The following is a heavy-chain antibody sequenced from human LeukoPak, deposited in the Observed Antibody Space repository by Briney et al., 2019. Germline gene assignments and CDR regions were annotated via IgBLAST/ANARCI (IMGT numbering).Heavy chain of an antibody. D-gene: IGHD6-19*01. CDR2: INSKSSTI. J-gene: IGHJ3*02. CDR3: ARSPGISVTGVDAAFDI. Sequence: GGSLRLSCAASGFTFSSYEMNWVRQAPGKGLEWVSYINSKSSTIYHADSVKGRITISRDNAKNSLYLQMNSLSAEDTAVYYCARSPGISVTGVDAAFDIWGQGTMVTVSS. CDR1: GFTFSSYE. V-gene: IGHV3-48*03.